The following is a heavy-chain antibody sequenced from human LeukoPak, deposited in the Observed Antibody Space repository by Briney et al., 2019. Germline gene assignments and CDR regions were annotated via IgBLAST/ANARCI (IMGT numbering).Heavy chain of an antibody. J-gene: IGHJ4*02. CDR1: GFTFSIYS. CDR3: ATDHGGPQN. CDR2: ITSTSGTI. Sequence: PGGSLRLSCAASGFTFSIYSMNWVRQAPGKGLEWVSYITSTSGTIYYTDSVKGRFTISRDNAKNSLYLQMNSLRAEDTALYYCATDHGGPQNWGQGTLVTVSS. V-gene: IGHV3-48*04. D-gene: IGHD2-15*01.